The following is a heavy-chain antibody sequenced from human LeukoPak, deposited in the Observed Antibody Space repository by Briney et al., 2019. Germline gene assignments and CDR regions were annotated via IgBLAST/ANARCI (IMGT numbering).Heavy chain of an antibody. CDR1: GGSFSGYY. D-gene: IGHD4-17*01. CDR3: ARDVGYGDYAWAN. Sequence: SETLSLTCAVYGGSFSGYYWSWIRQPPGKGLEWIGEINHSGSTNYNPSLKSRVTISVDTSKNQFSLKLSSVTAADTAVYYCARDVGYGDYAWANWGQGTLVTVSS. V-gene: IGHV4-34*01. J-gene: IGHJ4*02. CDR2: INHSGST.